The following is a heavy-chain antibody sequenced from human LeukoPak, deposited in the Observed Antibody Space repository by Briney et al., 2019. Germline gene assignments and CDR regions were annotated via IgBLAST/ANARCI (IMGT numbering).Heavy chain of an antibody. CDR1: GFTVSSND. V-gene: IGHV3-53*01. CDR2: ICSGGST. Sequence: GGSLRLSCAASGFTVSSNDMSWVRQAPGKGLEWVSDICSGGSTSYADSVKGRFTISRDNSKNTVHLQMNSLRAEDTAVYYCAKYRGISTRDFEYWGQGTLVTVSS. J-gene: IGHJ4*02. D-gene: IGHD3-10*01. CDR3: AKYRGISTRDFEY.